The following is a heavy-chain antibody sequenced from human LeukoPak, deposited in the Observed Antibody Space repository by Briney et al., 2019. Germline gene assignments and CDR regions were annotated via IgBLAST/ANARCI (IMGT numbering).Heavy chain of an antibody. J-gene: IGHJ5*02. CDR1: GASVSSASY. CDR2: IYNGVNT. CDR3: ARSRAFNSGAFDP. D-gene: IGHD1-26*01. Sequence: SETLSLTCTVSGASVSSASYWTWIRQPPGKGVEWIAHIYNGVNTNYNPSLKSRVTISVDTSKNQFSLRLNSVTAADTAVYYRARSRAFNSGAFDPWGQGSLVTVSS. V-gene: IGHV4-61*01.